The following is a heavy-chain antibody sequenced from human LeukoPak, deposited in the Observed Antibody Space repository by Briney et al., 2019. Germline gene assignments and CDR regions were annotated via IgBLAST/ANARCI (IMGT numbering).Heavy chain of an antibody. V-gene: IGHV3-30*03. CDR3: ARDSYDSSRGLCYFVY. CDR2: ISYDGSNK. Sequence: WGSLTLSCTASGFALSNCAMHWVRQAPGKGLEWVALISYDGSNKYYADSVKGRFTISRDNAKNSLYLQMNSLRAEDTAVYYCARDSYDSSRGLCYFVYWGQGTTVTVSS. J-gene: IGHJ4*01. CDR1: GFALSNCA. D-gene: IGHD3-22*01.